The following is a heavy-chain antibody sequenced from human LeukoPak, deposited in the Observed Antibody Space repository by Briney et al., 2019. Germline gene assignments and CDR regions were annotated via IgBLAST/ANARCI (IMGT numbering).Heavy chain of an antibody. Sequence: GGSLRLSCAASGFTFSSYGMHWVRQAPGKGLEWVAVIWYDGSNKYYADSVKGRFTISRDNSKNTLYPQMNSLRAEDTAVYYCAKLGHSGYSYGYVVDFDYWGQGTLVTVSS. J-gene: IGHJ4*02. D-gene: IGHD5-18*01. CDR2: IWYDGSNK. CDR1: GFTFSSYG. CDR3: AKLGHSGYSYGYVVDFDY. V-gene: IGHV3-33*06.